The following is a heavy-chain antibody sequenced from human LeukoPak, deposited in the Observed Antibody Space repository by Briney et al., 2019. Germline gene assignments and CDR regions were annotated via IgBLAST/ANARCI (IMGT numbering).Heavy chain of an antibody. CDR2: IYSGGTT. V-gene: IGHV3-53*05. J-gene: IGHJ1*01. CDR3: AKGGPDTRGVAFHH. D-gene: IGHD5-18*01. Sequence: GGSLRLSCAVSGFTVSGNYMSWVRQAPGRGLEWVSLIYSGGTTYYADSVKGRFTISRDNSKNTLYLRMNSLRLEDTAMYHCAKGGPDTRGVAFHHWGQGTLVTVSS. CDR1: GFTVSGNY.